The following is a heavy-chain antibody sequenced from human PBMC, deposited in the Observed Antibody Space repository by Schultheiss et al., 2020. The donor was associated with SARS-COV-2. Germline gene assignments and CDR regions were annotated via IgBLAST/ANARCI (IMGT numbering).Heavy chain of an antibody. CDR1: GGSISSGGYY. CDR3: ARDHSSGWYFDY. Sequence: SETLSLTCTVSGGSISSGGYYWSWIRQHPGKGLECIGHIYYSGSTYSNSSLKSRITISVDTSKNQFSLKLSSVTAADTAVYYCARDHSSGWYFDYWGQGTLVTVSS. V-gene: IGHV4-31*03. D-gene: IGHD6-19*01. CDR2: IYYSGST. J-gene: IGHJ4*02.